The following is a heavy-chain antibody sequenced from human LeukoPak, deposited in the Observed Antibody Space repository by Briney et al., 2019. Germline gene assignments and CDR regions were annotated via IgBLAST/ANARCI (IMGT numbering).Heavy chain of an antibody. CDR2: INHSGST. J-gene: IGHJ5*02. CDR1: GGSFSGYY. V-gene: IGHV4-34*01. CDR3: ARVHRPDEYDDYSNKGQKDWFDP. D-gene: IGHD4-11*01. Sequence: SETLSLTCAVYGGSFSGYYWSWIRQPPGKGLEWIGEINHSGSTNYNPSLKSRVTISVDTSKNQFSLKLSSVTAADTAVYYCARVHRPDEYDDYSNKGQKDWFDPWGQGTLVTVSS.